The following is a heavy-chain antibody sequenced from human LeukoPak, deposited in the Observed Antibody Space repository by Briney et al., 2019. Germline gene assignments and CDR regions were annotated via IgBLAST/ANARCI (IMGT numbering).Heavy chain of an antibody. D-gene: IGHD3-3*02. V-gene: IGHV3-9*01. CDR1: GFNFDDYA. J-gene: IGHJ4*02. Sequence: PGGSLRLSCAASGFNFDDYAMHWVRQAPGKGLEWLSSISWNSGSIVYADSVKGRFTISRDNAKNSLSLQMHSLRPEDTAFYYCAKDIGIFGTGPFDYWGQGTLVSVSS. CDR2: ISWNSGSI. CDR3: AKDIGIFGTGPFDY.